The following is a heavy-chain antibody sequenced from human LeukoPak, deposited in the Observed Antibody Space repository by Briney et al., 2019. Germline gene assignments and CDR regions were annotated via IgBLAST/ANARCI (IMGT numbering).Heavy chain of an antibody. Sequence: GGSLRLSCAASGFTFSSYAMSWVRQAPGKGLGWVSAISGSGGSTYYADSVKGRFTISRDNSKNTLYLQMNSLRAEDTAVYYCAKSRGSFWAFDYWGQGTLVTVSS. CDR3: AKSRGSFWAFDY. V-gene: IGHV3-23*01. D-gene: IGHD3-3*01. CDR1: GFTFSSYA. CDR2: ISGSGGST. J-gene: IGHJ4*02.